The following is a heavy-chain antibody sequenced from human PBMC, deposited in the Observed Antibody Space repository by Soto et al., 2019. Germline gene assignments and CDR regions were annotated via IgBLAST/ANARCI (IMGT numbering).Heavy chain of an antibody. CDR1: GFVVSSKY. CDR2: IYGGGTT. CDR3: VQTTGWPGFDF. V-gene: IGHV3-53*01. D-gene: IGHD6-19*01. J-gene: IGHJ4*02. Sequence: EVQLVESGGGLIQPGGSLRLSCAASGFVVSSKYMTWVRQAPGKGLEWVSVIYGGGTTYYADSVKGRFTISRDTSKNTLYLQRKSLRAEDTALYYCVQTTGWPGFDFWGQGTLVTVSS.